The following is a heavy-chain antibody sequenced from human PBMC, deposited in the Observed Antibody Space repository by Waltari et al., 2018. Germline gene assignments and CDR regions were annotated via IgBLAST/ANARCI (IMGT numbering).Heavy chain of an antibody. CDR2: INHSGST. Sequence: QVQLQQWGAGLLKPSETLSLTCAVYGGSFSGYYWSWIRQPPGKGLEWIGEINHSGSTNSNPSRRSRVTISVDTSKNQFSLKLSSVTAADTAVYYCAGGPFARRNNWFDPWGQGTLVTVSS. CDR1: GGSFSGYY. J-gene: IGHJ5*02. D-gene: IGHD3-10*01. CDR3: AGGPFARRNNWFDP. V-gene: IGHV4-34*01.